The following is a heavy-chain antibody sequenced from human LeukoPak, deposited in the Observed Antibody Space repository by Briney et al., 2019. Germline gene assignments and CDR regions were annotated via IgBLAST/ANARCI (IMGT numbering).Heavy chain of an antibody. Sequence: GGSLRLSCAASGLSFSTAWMGWVRQAPGKGLEWVSGISGSGGSTYYADSVKGRFTISRDNSKNTLYLQMNSLRAEDTAVYYCAKCARVDWLPIDYWGQGTLVTVSS. CDR1: GLSFSTAW. CDR2: ISGSGGST. V-gene: IGHV3-23*01. CDR3: AKCARVDWLPIDY. D-gene: IGHD3-9*01. J-gene: IGHJ4*02.